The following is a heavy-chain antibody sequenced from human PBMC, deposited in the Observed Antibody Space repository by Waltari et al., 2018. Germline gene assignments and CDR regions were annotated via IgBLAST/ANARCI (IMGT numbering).Heavy chain of an antibody. V-gene: IGHV4-4*07. Sequence: QVQLQESGPGLVKPSETLSLTCTVSGGSISSYYWSWIRQPAGRGLAWSGRIYTSGSTNDNPSLKRRVTMSVDTSKNQFSLKLSSVTAADTAGYYCARDQRFDYRQGTNWFDPWGQGTLVTVSS. D-gene: IGHD3-3*01. CDR3: ARDQRFDYRQGTNWFDP. CDR1: GGSISSYY. J-gene: IGHJ5*02. CDR2: IYTSGST.